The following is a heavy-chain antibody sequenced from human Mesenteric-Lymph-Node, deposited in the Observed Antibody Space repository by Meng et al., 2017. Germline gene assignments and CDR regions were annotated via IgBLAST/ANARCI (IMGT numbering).Heavy chain of an antibody. J-gene: IGHJ4*02. CDR2: IHHSGSA. Sequence: VQLQEVGPGLVEPSQTRSLTCTVSGGSMSSGNYYWSWIRQPPGKGLEWIGYIHHSGSAYYNPSLKSRVSISVDTSKNQFSLNLNSMTAADTAVYYCASFDHIPRRNYFDYWGQGTLVTVSS. V-gene: IGHV4-30-4*01. CDR3: ASFDHIPRRNYFDY. D-gene: IGHD2-21*01. CDR1: GGSMSSGNYY.